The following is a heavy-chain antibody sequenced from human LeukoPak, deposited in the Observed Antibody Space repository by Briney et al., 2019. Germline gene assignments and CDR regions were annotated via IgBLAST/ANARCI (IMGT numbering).Heavy chain of an antibody. V-gene: IGHV3-30*18. Sequence: GGSLRLSCAASGFTFSSYGMHWVRQAPGKGLEWVAVISYDGSNKYYADSVKGRFTISRDNSKNTPYLQMNSLRAEDTAVYYCAKNAAIFGVVIIPVLPDYWGQGTLVTVSS. CDR1: GFTFSSYG. CDR2: ISYDGSNK. CDR3: AKNAAIFGVVIIPVLPDY. J-gene: IGHJ4*02. D-gene: IGHD3-3*01.